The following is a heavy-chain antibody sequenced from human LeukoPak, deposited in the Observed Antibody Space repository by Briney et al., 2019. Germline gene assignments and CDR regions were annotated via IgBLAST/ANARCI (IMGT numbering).Heavy chain of an antibody. CDR3: AKDPEGYCGGDCYSAFDY. CDR2: ISGSGGST. J-gene: IGHJ4*02. CDR1: GFTFSSYA. D-gene: IGHD2-21*02. Sequence: QSGGSLRLSCAASGFTFSSYAMSWVRQAPGKGLEWVSAISGSGGSTYYADSVKGRFTISRDNSKNTLYLQMNSLRAEDTAVYYCAKDPEGYCGGDCYSAFDYWGQGTLVTVSS. V-gene: IGHV3-23*01.